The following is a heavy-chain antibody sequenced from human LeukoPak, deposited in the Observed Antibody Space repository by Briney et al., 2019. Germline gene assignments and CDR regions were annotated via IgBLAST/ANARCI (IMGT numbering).Heavy chain of an antibody. Sequence: GGSLRLSCAVSGFTASDNFMSWVRQAPGKGLEWVSIIYSGGSTYYADSVKGRFTISRDVPENTLFLQMNNLRAEDTAMYYCARDSYGDLDSWGQGTLVIVSS. D-gene: IGHD4/OR15-4a*01. CDR2: IYSGGST. CDR1: GFTASDNF. J-gene: IGHJ4*02. CDR3: ARDSYGDLDS. V-gene: IGHV3-53*01.